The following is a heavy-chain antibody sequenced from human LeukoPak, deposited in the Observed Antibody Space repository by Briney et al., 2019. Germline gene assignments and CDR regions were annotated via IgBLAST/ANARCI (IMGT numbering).Heavy chain of an antibody. J-gene: IGHJ4*02. D-gene: IGHD3/OR15-3a*01. V-gene: IGHV3-30-3*01. CDR3: ARDLGLTFDY. Sequence: SGGSLRLSCAASGFTFSSYAMHWVRQAPGKGLEWVAVISYDGSNKYYADSVKGRFTISRDNSKNTLYLQMNSLRAEDTAVYYCARDLGLTFDYWGQGTLVTVSS. CDR1: GFTFSSYA. CDR2: ISYDGSNK.